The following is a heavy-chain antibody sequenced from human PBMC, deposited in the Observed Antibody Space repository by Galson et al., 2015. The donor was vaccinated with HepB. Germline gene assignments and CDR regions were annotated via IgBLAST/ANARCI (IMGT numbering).Heavy chain of an antibody. CDR1: GGTFSSYA. V-gene: IGHV1-69*13. J-gene: IGHJ4*02. D-gene: IGHD3-3*01. CDR3: ASARSRTWEWLPKGFDY. CDR2: IIPIFGTA. Sequence: SVKVSCKASGGTFSSYAISWVRQAPGQGLEWMGGIIPIFGTANYAQKFQGRVTITADESTSTAYMELSSLRSEDTAVYYCASARSRTWEWLPKGFDYWGQGTLVTVSS.